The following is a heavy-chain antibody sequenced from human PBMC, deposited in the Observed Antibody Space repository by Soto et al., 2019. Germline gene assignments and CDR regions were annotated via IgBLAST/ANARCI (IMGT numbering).Heavy chain of an antibody. CDR1: GFTFSSYA. CDR2: ISYDGSNK. Sequence: QVQLVESGGGVVQPGRSLRLSCAASGFTFSSYAMHWVRQAPGKGLEWVAVISYDGSNKYYADSVKGRFTISRDNSXNXQYLQMNSLRAEDTAVYYCARPITYYYDSSGPKVDYWGQGTLVTVSS. CDR3: ARPITYYYDSSGPKVDY. V-gene: IGHV3-30-3*01. J-gene: IGHJ4*02. D-gene: IGHD3-22*01.